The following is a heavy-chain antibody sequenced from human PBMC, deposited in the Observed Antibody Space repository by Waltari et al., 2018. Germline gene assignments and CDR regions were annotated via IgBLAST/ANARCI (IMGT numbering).Heavy chain of an antibody. CDR1: GYTFTGYY. Sequence: QVQLVQSGAEVKKPGASVKVSCKASGYTFTGYYMHWVRQAPGQGLDGMGLINPNSGGTNYAQKFQGRVTMTRDTSISTAYMELSSLRSDDTAVYYCARAIGYSSGGHPYYYYIMDVWGQGTTVTVSS. D-gene: IGHD6-19*01. J-gene: IGHJ6*02. CDR2: INPNSGGT. V-gene: IGHV1-2*02. CDR3: ARAIGYSSGGHPYYYYIMDV.